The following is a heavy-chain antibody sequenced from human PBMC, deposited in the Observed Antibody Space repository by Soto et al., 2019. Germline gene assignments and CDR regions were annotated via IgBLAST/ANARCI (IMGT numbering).Heavy chain of an antibody. Sequence: EVQLVESGGGLVKPGGFLRLSCAASGFIFDIYSMTWVRQAPGKGLEWVSSISSSSSYIYYADSVKGRFTISRDNAENSLYLQMSSLRADDTAVYYCARDRGAASDIRYYYYGIDVWGQGTTVTVSS. V-gene: IGHV3-21*01. CDR2: ISSSSSYI. CDR1: GFIFDIYS. D-gene: IGHD3-10*01. CDR3: ARDRGAASDIRYYYYGIDV. J-gene: IGHJ6*02.